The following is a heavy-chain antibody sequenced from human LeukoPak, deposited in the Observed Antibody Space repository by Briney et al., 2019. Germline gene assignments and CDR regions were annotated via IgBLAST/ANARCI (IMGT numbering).Heavy chain of an antibody. CDR1: GGTFISYA. J-gene: IGHJ2*01. V-gene: IGHV1-69*05. Sequence: SGKVSCKASGGTFISYAISWVGQAPGEGGERRGGIIPIFGTANYAQKFQGRVTITTDEYTRTAYMEMSSLRSEDTAVYYCARAPSGGTLTSYFDLWGRGTLVTVSS. CDR3: ARAPSGGTLTSYFDL. D-gene: IGHD2-8*02. CDR2: IIPIFGTA.